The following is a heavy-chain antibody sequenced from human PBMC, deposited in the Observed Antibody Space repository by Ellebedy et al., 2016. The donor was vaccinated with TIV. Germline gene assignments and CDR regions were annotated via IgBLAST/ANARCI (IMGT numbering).Heavy chain of an antibody. CDR3: AKKLDS. V-gene: IGHV4-31*03. Sequence: MPSETLSLTCTVSGDFMSNGGYYWSWIRQHTGKGLEWLGYIYWNGRSLYNPSLKRRLTITADKSSNQFSLTLTSATAADTGVYYCAKKLDSWGRGTLVTVSS. J-gene: IGHJ5*01. CDR1: GDFMSNGGYY. CDR2: IYWNGRS.